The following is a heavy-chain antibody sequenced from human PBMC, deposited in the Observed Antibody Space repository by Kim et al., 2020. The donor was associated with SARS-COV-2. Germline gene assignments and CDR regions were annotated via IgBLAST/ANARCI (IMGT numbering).Heavy chain of an antibody. J-gene: IGHJ5*02. D-gene: IGHD6-6*01. CDR1: GYTFTSYA. V-gene: IGHV7-4-1*02. CDR3: ARKASIAARPFNWFDP. CDR2: INTNTGNP. Sequence: ASVKVSCKASGYTFTSYAMNWVRQAPGQGLEWMGWINTNTGNPTYAQGFTGRFVFSLDTSVSTAYLQISSLKAEDTAVYYCARKASIAARPFNWFDPWGQGTLVTVSS.